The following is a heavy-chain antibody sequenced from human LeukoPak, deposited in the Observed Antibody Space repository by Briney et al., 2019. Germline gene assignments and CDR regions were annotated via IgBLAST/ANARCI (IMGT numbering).Heavy chain of an antibody. Sequence: GGSLRSSCAASGFTFSSYWMSWVRQAPGKGLEWVANIKQDGSEKYYVDSVKGRFTISRDNAKNSLYLQMNSLRAEDTAVYYCARHGYCSSTSCYTDFDYWGQGTLVTVSS. V-gene: IGHV3-7*01. CDR2: IKQDGSEK. J-gene: IGHJ4*02. CDR3: ARHGYCSSTSCYTDFDY. CDR1: GFTFSSYW. D-gene: IGHD2-2*02.